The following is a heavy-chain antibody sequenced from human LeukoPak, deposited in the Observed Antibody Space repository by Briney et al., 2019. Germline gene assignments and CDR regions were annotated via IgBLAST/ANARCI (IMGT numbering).Heavy chain of an antibody. Sequence: GVSLRLSCAASGFTFCSYAMSWVRQAPGKGLEWVSAISGSGDSTYYADSVKGRFTISRDSSKNTLYLQMNSLRAEDTAVYYCAKDLVTIFGVADYWGQGTLVTVSS. V-gene: IGHV3-23*01. D-gene: IGHD3-3*01. CDR2: ISGSGDST. J-gene: IGHJ4*02. CDR1: GFTFCSYA. CDR3: AKDLVTIFGVADY.